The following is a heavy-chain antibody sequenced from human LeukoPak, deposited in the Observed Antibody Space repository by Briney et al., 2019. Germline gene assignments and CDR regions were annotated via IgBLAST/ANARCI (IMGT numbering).Heavy chain of an antibody. Sequence: ASVKVSCKVSGYTLTELSMHWVRQAPGKGLEWMGGFDPEDGETIYAQKFQGRVTMTEDTSTDTAYMELSSLGSEDTAVYYCATEGPVSVVITGAEYFQHWGQGTLVTVSS. J-gene: IGHJ1*01. CDR2: FDPEDGET. V-gene: IGHV1-24*01. CDR1: GYTLTELS. CDR3: ATEGPVSVVITGAEYFQH. D-gene: IGHD3-22*01.